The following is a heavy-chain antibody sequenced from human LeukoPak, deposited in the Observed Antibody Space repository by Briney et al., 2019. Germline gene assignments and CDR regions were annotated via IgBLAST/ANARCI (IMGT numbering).Heavy chain of an antibody. Sequence: GGSLRLSCAASGFTFSSYEMNWVRQAPGKRPEWVANIREDGSEKKYVDSVKGRFTISRDNAKNSIYLQMNSLRVEDTAIYYCAKDIVGGGNDYWGQGTLVTVSS. D-gene: IGHD2-15*01. CDR3: AKDIVGGGNDY. CDR2: IREDGSEK. V-gene: IGHV3-7*01. CDR1: GFTFSSYE. J-gene: IGHJ4*02.